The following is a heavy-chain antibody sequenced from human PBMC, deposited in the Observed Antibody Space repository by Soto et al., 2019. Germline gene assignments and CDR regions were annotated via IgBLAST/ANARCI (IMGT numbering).Heavy chain of an antibody. CDR2: MNPNSGNT. CDR3: ARGLILITFGGVIALDAFDI. Sequence: GASVKVSCKASGYTFTSYDINWVRQATGQGLEWMGWMNPNSGNTGYAQKFQGRVTMTRNTSISTAYMELSSLRSEDTAVYYCARGLILITFGGVIALDAFDIWGQGTMVTVSS. CDR1: GYTFTSYD. J-gene: IGHJ3*02. V-gene: IGHV1-8*01. D-gene: IGHD3-16*02.